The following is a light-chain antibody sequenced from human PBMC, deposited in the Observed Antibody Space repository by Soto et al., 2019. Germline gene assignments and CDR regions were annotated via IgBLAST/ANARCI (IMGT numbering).Light chain of an antibody. CDR3: SSYTSSSTLYV. CDR2: DVS. Sequence: QSALTQPASVSGSPGQSFTISCTGTSSDVGGYNYVSWYQQHPGRAPKLMIYDVSNRPSGVSNRFSGSKSGNTASLTLSGLQAEDEADYYCSSYTSSSTLYVFGTGTKVTVL. V-gene: IGLV2-14*01. J-gene: IGLJ1*01. CDR1: SSDVGGYNY.